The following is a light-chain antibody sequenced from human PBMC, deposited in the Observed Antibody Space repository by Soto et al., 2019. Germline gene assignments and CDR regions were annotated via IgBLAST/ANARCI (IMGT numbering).Light chain of an antibody. CDR3: QQCNDWLRT. CDR2: GAS. CDR1: QSVSNN. Sequence: EIVMTQSPATLSVSPGERATLSCRASQSVSNNLAWYQQKPGQAPRLLIYGASTRATGIPARFSGSGSGTEFTLTISSLQSEDFALYYCQQCNDWLRTFGQGTKVEIK. J-gene: IGKJ1*01. V-gene: IGKV3-15*01.